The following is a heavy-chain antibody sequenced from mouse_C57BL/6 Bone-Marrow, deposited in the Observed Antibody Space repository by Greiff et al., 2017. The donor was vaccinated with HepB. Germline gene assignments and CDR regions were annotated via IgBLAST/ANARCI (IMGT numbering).Heavy chain of an antibody. CDR2: SRNKANDYTT. D-gene: IGHD1-1*01. J-gene: IGHJ2*01. CDR3: ARDEGNYGRS. CDR1: GFTFSDFY. Sequence: EVKVVESGGGLVQSGRSLRLSCATSGFTFSDFYMEWVRQAPGKGLEWIAASRNKANDYTTEYSASVKGRFIVSRDTSQSILYLQMNALRAEDTAIYYCARDEGNYGRSWGQGTTLTVSS. V-gene: IGHV7-1*01.